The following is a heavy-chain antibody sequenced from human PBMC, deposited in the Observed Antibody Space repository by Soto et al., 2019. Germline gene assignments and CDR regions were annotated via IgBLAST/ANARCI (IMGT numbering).Heavy chain of an antibody. D-gene: IGHD7-27*01. J-gene: IGHJ4*02. CDR2: IIPILGIA. Sequence: QVQLVQSGAEVKKPGSSVKVSCKASGGTFSSYTISWVRQAPGQGLEWMGRIIPILGIANYAPKFQGRVTITADKATSTAYMELISLRSEDTAVYYCAIDWGPIDYWGQVTLVTVSS. CDR1: GGTFSSYT. CDR3: AIDWGPIDY. V-gene: IGHV1-69*08.